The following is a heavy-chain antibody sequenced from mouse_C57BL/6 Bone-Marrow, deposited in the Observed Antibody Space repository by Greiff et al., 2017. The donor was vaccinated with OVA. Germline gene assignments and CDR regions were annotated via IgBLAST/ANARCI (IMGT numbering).Heavy chain of an antibody. J-gene: IGHJ4*01. CDR1: GFTFSSYA. CDR3: ARDEETGTHYYAMDY. V-gene: IGHV5-4*01. CDR2: ISDGGSYT. Sequence: EVQLVESGGGLVKPGGSLKLSCAASGFTFSSYAMSWVRQTPEKRLEWVATISDGGSYTYYPDNVKGRFTISRDNAKNNLYLQMSHLKSEDTAMYYCARDEETGTHYYAMDYWGQGTSVTVSS. D-gene: IGHD4-1*01.